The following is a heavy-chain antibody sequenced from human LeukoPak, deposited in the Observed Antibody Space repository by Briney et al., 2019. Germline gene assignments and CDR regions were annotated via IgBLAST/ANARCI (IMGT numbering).Heavy chain of an antibody. J-gene: IGHJ4*02. CDR3: ARGLMGSIDY. D-gene: IGHD3-16*01. V-gene: IGHV4-39*01. CDR2: IYDSGST. CDR1: GGSIRSSYYY. Sequence: SETLSLTCTVSGGSIRSSYYYWGWIRQPPGKGLEWIGSIYDSGSTYYNPSLKSRVTISVDTSKNQFSLKLNSVTAADTAVYYCARGLMGSIDYWGQGTLVTVSS.